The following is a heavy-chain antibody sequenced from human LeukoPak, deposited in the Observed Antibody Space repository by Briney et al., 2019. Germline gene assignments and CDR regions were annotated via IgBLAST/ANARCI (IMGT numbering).Heavy chain of an antibody. Sequence: ASVKVSCKASGYTCTSYGISWVRQAPGQGLEWMGWISAYNGNTNYAQKLQGRVTMTTDTSTSTAYMELRSLRSDDTAVYYCATFGGLGAGPDYYYGMDVWGQGTTVTVSS. CDR2: ISAYNGNT. D-gene: IGHD3-16*01. V-gene: IGHV1-18*01. J-gene: IGHJ6*02. CDR1: GYTCTSYG. CDR3: ATFGGLGAGPDYYYGMDV.